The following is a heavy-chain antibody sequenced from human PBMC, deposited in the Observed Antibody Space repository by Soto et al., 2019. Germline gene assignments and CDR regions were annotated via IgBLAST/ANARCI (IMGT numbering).Heavy chain of an antibody. Sequence: QVQLEQSGAEVKKPGASVRVSCKASGYTFTNYYIHWVRQAPGQGLEWMGVINPSGGSTTYAQNFQGRVTMSRDTSTSPVYMELSTLGADDTAMYYCARGGFGEIRLQHNWFDPWGQGTLVTVSS. J-gene: IGHJ5*02. CDR1: GYTFTNYY. V-gene: IGHV1-46*01. CDR3: ARGGFGEIRLQHNWFDP. CDR2: INPSGGST. D-gene: IGHD3-10*01.